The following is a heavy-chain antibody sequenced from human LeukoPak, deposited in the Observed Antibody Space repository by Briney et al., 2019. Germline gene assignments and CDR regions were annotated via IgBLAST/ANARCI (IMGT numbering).Heavy chain of an antibody. CDR1: GFTFDDYA. V-gene: IGHV3-9*01. J-gene: IGHJ5*02. Sequence: GGSLRLSCAASGFTFDDYAMHWVRQAPGKGLEWVSGISWNSGSIGYADSVKGRFTISRDNAKNSLYLQMNSLRAEDTALYYCAKDSRSSLRGSWFDPWGQGTLVTVSS. CDR3: AKDSRSSLRGSWFDP. D-gene: IGHD6-13*01. CDR2: ISWNSGSI.